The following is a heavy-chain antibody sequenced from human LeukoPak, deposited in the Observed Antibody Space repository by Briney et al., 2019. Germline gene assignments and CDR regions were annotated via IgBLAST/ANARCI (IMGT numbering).Heavy chain of an antibody. D-gene: IGHD3-10*01. CDR3: ARDKWSRGSYYFDY. CDR2: ISHSGSDT. V-gene: IGHV3-21*06. J-gene: IGHJ4*02. Sequence: GGTLRLSCVPSGFTFSSYGMSWVRQAPGKGLEWVSAISHSGSDTYYADSVKGRFTISRDNAQNSLFLELNSLRAEDTGIYYCARDKWSRGSYYFDYWGQGTRVTVSS. CDR1: GFTFSSYG.